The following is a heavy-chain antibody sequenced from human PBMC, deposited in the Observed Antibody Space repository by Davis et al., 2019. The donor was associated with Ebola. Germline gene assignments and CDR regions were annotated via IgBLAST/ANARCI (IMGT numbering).Heavy chain of an antibody. CDR1: GFTFSTYS. CDR2: ISSDSDYI. Sequence: GESLKISCAASGFTFSTYSMSWVRQAPGKGLEWVSSISSDSDYIYYADSAKGRFTISRDNAKNSLYLQMNSLRAEDTAVYYCAIIPPPNPDYWGQGTLVTVSS. V-gene: IGHV3-21*01. J-gene: IGHJ4*02. D-gene: IGHD2-21*01. CDR3: AIIPPPNPDY.